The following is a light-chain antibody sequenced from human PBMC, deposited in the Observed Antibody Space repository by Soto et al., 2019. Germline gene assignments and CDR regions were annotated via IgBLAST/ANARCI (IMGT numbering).Light chain of an antibody. J-gene: IGKJ1*01. CDR1: QSVSNW. CDR2: KAS. CDR3: QQYNTYPRT. V-gene: IGKV1-5*03. Sequence: DIQMTQSPSTLSASVGDRATITCRASQSVSNWLAWYQQKPGNPPKLLIYKASNLQSGVPSRFSGSESGTEFTLSISSLQPDDFATYYCQQYNTYPRTFGQGTKVEIK.